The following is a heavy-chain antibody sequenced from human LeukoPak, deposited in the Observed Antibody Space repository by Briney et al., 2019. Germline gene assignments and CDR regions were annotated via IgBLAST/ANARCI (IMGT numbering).Heavy chain of an antibody. CDR3: ARVVVVPAASYYYYYGMDV. CDR2: ISSSSSYI. J-gene: IGHJ6*02. CDR1: GFTFSDYY. V-gene: IGHV3-11*06. D-gene: IGHD2-2*01. Sequence: PGGSLRLSCAASGFTFSDYYMSWIRQAPGKGLEWVSYISSSSSYIYYADSVKGRFTISRDNAKNSLYLQMNSLRAEDTAVYYCARVVVVPAASYYYYYGMDVWGQGTTVTVSS.